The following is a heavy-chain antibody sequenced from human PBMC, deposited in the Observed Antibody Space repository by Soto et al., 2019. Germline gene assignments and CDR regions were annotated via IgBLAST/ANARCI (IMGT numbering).Heavy chain of an antibody. D-gene: IGHD3-10*01. CDR3: ARELLYGSGSRDYLYYGMDV. CDR1: GFSFSSYG. J-gene: IGHJ6*02. Sequence: QVQLVESGGGVVQPGRSLRLSCEASGFSFSSYGMHWVRQAPGKGLEWVATIWYDGSKKYHAESLKGRFTSSRDNSKNTMYLQMDSLRGEDTAVYYCARELLYGSGSRDYLYYGMDVWGHGTTVTVSS. V-gene: IGHV3-33*01. CDR2: IWYDGSKK.